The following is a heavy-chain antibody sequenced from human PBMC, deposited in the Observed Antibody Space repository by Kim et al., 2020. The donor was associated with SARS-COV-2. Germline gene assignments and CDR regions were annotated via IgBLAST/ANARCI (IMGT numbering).Heavy chain of an antibody. J-gene: IGHJ6*02. CDR2: IRQSAST. CDR1: GGSFSGHY. V-gene: IGHV4-34*01. D-gene: IGHD7-27*01. CDR3: ARGRAGVVSSPILGIGPHYDYFIMDV. Sequence: SETLSLTCAVYGGSFSGHYWSWIRQPPGKGLEWIGEIRQSASTKYNPSLKSRVTISLDTSKNQFSLKLTSVTAADTAFYYCARGRAGVVSSPILGIGPHYDYFIMDVWGHGTTVTVSS.